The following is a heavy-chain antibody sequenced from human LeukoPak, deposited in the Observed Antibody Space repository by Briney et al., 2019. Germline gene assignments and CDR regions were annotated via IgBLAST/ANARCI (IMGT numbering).Heavy chain of an antibody. Sequence: PGGSLRLSCEASEFTFSGYWMHWVRQAPGKGLVWVSRMSSDSTRSSHADSVKGRFTISRDNAKKMVYLQMNSLRVEDSAVYYCAAGPSSNGHQLPYWGQGTLVTVSS. CDR3: AAGPSSNGHQLPY. CDR2: MSSDSTRS. D-gene: IGHD4-11*01. J-gene: IGHJ4*02. CDR1: EFTFSGYW. V-gene: IGHV3-74*01.